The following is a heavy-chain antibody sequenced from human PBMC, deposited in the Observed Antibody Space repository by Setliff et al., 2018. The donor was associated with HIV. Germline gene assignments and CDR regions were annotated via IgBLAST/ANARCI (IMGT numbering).Heavy chain of an antibody. CDR1: GGSISTGGYY. V-gene: IGHV4-31*01. CDR2: IYNSGGT. Sequence: SETLSLTCTVSGGSISTGGYYWSWIRQHPGKGLEWIGYIYNSGGTYYNPSLKSPITMSIDTSKNQFSLKLNSVTAADTAVYFCARASRWGSIPFDYWGQGTLVTVSS. J-gene: IGHJ4*02. D-gene: IGHD2-21*01. CDR3: ARASRWGSIPFDY.